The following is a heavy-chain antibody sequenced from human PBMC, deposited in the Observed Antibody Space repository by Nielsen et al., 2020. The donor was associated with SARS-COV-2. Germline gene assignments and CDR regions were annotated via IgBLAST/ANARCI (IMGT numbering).Heavy chain of an antibody. J-gene: IGHJ6*03. D-gene: IGHD6-13*01. CDR2: LSGSGEST. CDR3: ASLSGSVAAGTRYYYYYMDV. Sequence: VRQAPGKGLEWVSALSGSGESTYYAESVKGRFTISRDNSKNSLYLQMNSLRAEDTAVYYCASLSGSVAAGTRYYYYYMDVWGKGTTVTVSS. V-gene: IGHV3-23*01.